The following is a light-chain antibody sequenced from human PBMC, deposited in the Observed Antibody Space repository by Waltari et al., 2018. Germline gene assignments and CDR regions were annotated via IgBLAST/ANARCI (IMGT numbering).Light chain of an antibody. CDR2: KAN. Sequence: QTVVTQEPSLSVSPGGTVTLTCALSSGSLSTTSYATWYQQTPGQAPRTLVHKANERSSGVPDRCSGSILGNTGALTITGAQADDESDYCALYMGSGIWVFGGGTRLTVL. CDR1: SGSLSTTSY. CDR3: ALYMGSGIWV. J-gene: IGLJ3*02. V-gene: IGLV8-61*01.